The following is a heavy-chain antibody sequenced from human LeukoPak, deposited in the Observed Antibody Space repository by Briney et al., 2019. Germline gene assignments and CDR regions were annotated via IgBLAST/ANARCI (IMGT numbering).Heavy chain of an antibody. J-gene: IGHJ4*02. D-gene: IGHD3-9*01. CDR2: IKSKTDGGTT. CDR3: TTAPLRYFDWFFDY. Sequence: PGGSLRLSCAASGFTFSNAWMGWVRQAPGKGLEWVGRIKSKTDGGTTDYAAPVKGRFTISRDDSKNTLYLQMNSLKTEDTAVYYCTTAPLRYFDWFFDYWGQGTLVTVSS. V-gene: IGHV3-15*01. CDR1: GFTFSNAW.